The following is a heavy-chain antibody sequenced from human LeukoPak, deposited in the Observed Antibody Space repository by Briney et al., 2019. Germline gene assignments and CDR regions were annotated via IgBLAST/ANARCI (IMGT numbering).Heavy chain of an antibody. J-gene: IGHJ4*02. Sequence: ASVKVSCKASGYTFTGYYMHWVRLAPGQGLEWMGWINPNSGDTNYAQKFQGRVTMTRDTSIRTAYLEVGGLRSDDTAVYYCAKDPYEYYFDYWGQGTLVTVSS. D-gene: IGHD5-12*01. CDR1: GYTFTGYY. CDR2: INPNSGDT. V-gene: IGHV1-2*02. CDR3: AKDPYEYYFDY.